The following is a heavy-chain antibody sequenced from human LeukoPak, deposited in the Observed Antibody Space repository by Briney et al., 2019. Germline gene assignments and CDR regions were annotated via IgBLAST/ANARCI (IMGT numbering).Heavy chain of an antibody. Sequence: ASVKVSCKASGYTFTSYYMHWVRQAPGQGLEWMGIINPSGGSTSYAQKFQGRVTMTRDTSTSTVYMELSSLRSDDTAVYYCARLSVDFWSGYYANWFDPWGQGTLVTVSS. CDR2: INPSGGST. D-gene: IGHD3-3*01. V-gene: IGHV1-46*01. CDR1: GYTFTSYY. CDR3: ARLSVDFWSGYYANWFDP. J-gene: IGHJ5*02.